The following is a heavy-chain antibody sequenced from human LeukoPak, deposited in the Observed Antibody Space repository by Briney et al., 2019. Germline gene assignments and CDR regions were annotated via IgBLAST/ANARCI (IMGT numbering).Heavy chain of an antibody. V-gene: IGHV3-30-3*01. CDR2: ILYDGSNK. Sequence: GRSLRLSCAASGFTFSNYAMHWVRQAPGKGLEWVAFILYDGSNKYYADSVKGRFTISRDNSKNTPYLQMNSLRAEDTAVYYCASAYSSAWSSDYWGQGTLVTVSS. J-gene: IGHJ4*02. D-gene: IGHD6-19*01. CDR1: GFTFSNYA. CDR3: ASAYSSAWSSDY.